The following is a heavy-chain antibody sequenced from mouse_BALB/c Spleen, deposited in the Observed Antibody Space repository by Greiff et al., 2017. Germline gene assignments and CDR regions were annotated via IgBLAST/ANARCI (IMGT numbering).Heavy chain of an antibody. CDR3: ARGELRPNYFDY. D-gene: IGHD2-12*01. CDR2: INPSTGYT. CDR1: GYTFTSYW. J-gene: IGHJ2*01. V-gene: IGHV1-7*01. Sequence: QVQLQQSGAELAKPGASVKMSCKASGYTFTSYWMHWVKQRPGQGLEWIGYINPSTGYTEYNQKFKDKATLTADKSSSTAYMQLSSLTSEDAAVYYCARGELRPNYFDYWGQGTTLTVSS.